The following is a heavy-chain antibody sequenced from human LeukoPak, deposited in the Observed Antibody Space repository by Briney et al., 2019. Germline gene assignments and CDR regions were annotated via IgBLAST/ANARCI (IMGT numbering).Heavy chain of an antibody. V-gene: IGHV3-66*01. CDR1: GFAFTDSP. Sequence: PGGSLKLSCAASGFAFTDSPMHWVRQASGKGLEWVSVIYSGGSTNYADSVKGRFTISRDNSKNTLYLQMNSLRAEDTAVYYCARGFGMITFGGVFNYWGQGTLVTVSS. D-gene: IGHD3-16*01. CDR2: IYSGGST. CDR3: ARGFGMITFGGVFNY. J-gene: IGHJ4*02.